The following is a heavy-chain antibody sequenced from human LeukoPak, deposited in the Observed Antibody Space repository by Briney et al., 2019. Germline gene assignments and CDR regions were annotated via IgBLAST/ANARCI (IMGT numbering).Heavy chain of an antibody. CDR2: ISSSSSTI. CDR1: GFTFSSYS. V-gene: IGHV3-48*04. CDR3: ARDFGWLVRSAPPGFDY. J-gene: IGHJ4*02. Sequence: GGSLRLSCVASGFTFSSYSMNWVRQAPGKGLEWVSYISSSSSTIYYADSVKGRFTISRDNAKNSLYLQMNSLRAEDTAVYYCARDFGWLVRSAPPGFDYWGQGTLVTVSS. D-gene: IGHD6-19*01.